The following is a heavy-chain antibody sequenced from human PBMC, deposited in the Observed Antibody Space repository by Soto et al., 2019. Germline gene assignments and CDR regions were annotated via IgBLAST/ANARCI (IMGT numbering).Heavy chain of an antibody. Sequence: GGSLRLSCATSGFNFQLYEMHRAPRAPGKEMSGVAAIAKEKSDIHYIDSVRGRFTNSRDNSENTLYLQMDSLRGDDSAVYYCARAAAYDRSGYYYYFEYWGHGTQVTVSS. CDR2: IAKEKSDI. J-gene: IGHJ4*01. V-gene: IGHV3-30*03. CDR1: GFNFQLYE. CDR3: ARAAAYDRSGYYYYFEY. D-gene: IGHD3-22*01.